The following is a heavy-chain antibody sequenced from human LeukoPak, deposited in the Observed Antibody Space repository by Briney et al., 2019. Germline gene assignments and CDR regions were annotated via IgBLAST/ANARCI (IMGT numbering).Heavy chain of an antibody. CDR1: GGSIRSSSHY. Sequence: SETLSLTCILSGGSIRSSSHYWGWIRQPQGKGLEWIGSKSYNGSAYYNPSLKSRVTISVDTSKNQFSLRLTSVTAADTAVYFCARQRTWAAGLWVGEFLPRLSDSWGQGILVTVSS. CDR2: KSYNGSA. CDR3: ARQRTWAAGLWVGEFLPRLSDS. J-gene: IGHJ4*02. D-gene: IGHD3-10*01. V-gene: IGHV4-39*01.